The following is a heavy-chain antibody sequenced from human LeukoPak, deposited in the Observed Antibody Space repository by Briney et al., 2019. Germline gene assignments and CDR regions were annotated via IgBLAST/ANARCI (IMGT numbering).Heavy chain of an antibody. CDR2: IIPIFGTA. CDR3: ARRLRLIDNWFDP. CDR1: GGTFISYA. D-gene: IGHD5-12*01. J-gene: IGHJ5*02. Sequence: GASVKVSCKASGGTFISYAISWVRQAPGQGLEWMGGIIPIFGTANYAQKFQGRVTITADESTSTAYMELSSLRSEDTAVYYCARRLRLIDNWFDPWGQRTLVTVSS. V-gene: IGHV1-69*13.